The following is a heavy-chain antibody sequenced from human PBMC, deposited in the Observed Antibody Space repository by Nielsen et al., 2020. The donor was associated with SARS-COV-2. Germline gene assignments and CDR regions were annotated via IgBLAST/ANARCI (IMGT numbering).Heavy chain of an antibody. J-gene: IGHJ6*02. CDR1: GFTFNIYA. CDR3: AREGGDSGSRYALDI. V-gene: IGHV3-23*01. Sequence: GGSLRLSCAASGFTFNIYAMAWVRRAPGRGLEWVSGTSASGASTYYADSVRGRFTVSRDNAKNSLYLQMNSLRAEDTAVYYCAREGGDSGSRYALDIWGQGTPVTVSS. CDR2: TSASGAST. D-gene: IGHD1-26*01.